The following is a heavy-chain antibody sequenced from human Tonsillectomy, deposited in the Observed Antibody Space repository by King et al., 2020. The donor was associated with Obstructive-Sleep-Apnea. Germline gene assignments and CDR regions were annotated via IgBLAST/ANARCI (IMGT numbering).Heavy chain of an antibody. V-gene: IGHV1-69*01. CDR3: AREEDYGDYGWGFDY. CDR1: GGTFSSYA. CDR2: IIPIFGTA. J-gene: IGHJ4*02. D-gene: IGHD4-17*01. Sequence: QVQLVQSGAEVKKPGSSVKVSCQASGGTFSSYAISWVRQAPGQGLEWMGGIIPIFGTANYAQKFQGRVTITADESTSTAYMELSSLRSEVTAVYYCAREEDYGDYGWGFDYWGQGTLVTVSS.